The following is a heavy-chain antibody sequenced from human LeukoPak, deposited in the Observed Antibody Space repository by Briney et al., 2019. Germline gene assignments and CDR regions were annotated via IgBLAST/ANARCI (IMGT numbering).Heavy chain of an antibody. J-gene: IGHJ5*02. Sequence: SQTPSLTCAVSGGSISSGGYSWRWIRQPPGKGLEWIGYIYHSGSTYYNPSLKSRVTISVDRSKNQFSLKLSSVTAADTAVYYCAREVGCSSTSCYWAWFDPWGQGTLVTVSS. V-gene: IGHV4-30-2*01. CDR1: GGSISSGGYS. CDR3: AREVGCSSTSCYWAWFDP. CDR2: IYHSGST. D-gene: IGHD2-2*01.